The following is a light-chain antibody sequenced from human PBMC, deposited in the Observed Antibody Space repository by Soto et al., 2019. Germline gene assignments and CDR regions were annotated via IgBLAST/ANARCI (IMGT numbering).Light chain of an antibody. CDR2: EVS. CDR3: MQTVALPLT. CDR1: QSLLHGDGKTY. V-gene: IGKV2D-29*01. Sequence: IVMTQTPLYLSVTPGQPASISCMSSQSLLHGDGKTYLYWFLHKPGQPPQLLIYEVSNRFSAVPDRFSGSGSGIDFTLKISRVEADDVGIYYCMQTVALPLTFGQGTRLEIK. J-gene: IGKJ5*01.